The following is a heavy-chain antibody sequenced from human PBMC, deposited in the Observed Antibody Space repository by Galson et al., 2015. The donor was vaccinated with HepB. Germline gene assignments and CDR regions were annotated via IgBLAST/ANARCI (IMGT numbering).Heavy chain of an antibody. D-gene: IGHD2-8*01. V-gene: IGHV1-2*02. J-gene: IGHJ3*02. Sequence: SVKVSCKASGYTFTGYYMHWVRQAPGQGLEWMGWINPNSGGTNYAQKFQGRVTMTRDTSISTAYMELSRLRSDDTAVYYCARVLTPSIVLMPSDAFDIWGQGTMVTVSS. CDR1: GYTFTGYY. CDR3: ARVLTPSIVLMPSDAFDI. CDR2: INPNSGGT.